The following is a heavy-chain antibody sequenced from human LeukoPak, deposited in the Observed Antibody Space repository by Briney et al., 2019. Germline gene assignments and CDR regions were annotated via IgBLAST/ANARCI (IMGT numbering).Heavy chain of an antibody. CDR1: GGSISSGSDY. CDR3: AREVSG. Sequence: NTSETLSLTCTVSGGSISSGSDYWSWIPQPAGKGLEWIGRIYTSGSTNYNPSHKSRVTISVDTSKNQFSLKLSSVTAADTAVYYCAREVSGWGQGTLVTVSS. D-gene: IGHD6-6*01. J-gene: IGHJ4*02. V-gene: IGHV4-61*02. CDR2: IYTSGST.